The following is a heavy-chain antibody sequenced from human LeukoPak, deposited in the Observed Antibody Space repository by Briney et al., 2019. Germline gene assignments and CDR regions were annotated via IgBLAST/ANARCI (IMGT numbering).Heavy chain of an antibody. Sequence: GGSLRLCCAASGFTFSDYYMSWSHKPPGKGLEWVSYITSSGSTIYYADSVKRRFPIPRDNARNPLYLQMNSLRAEDTAVYYCARGSRSYYDFWSGLNWFDPWGQGTLVTVSS. D-gene: IGHD3-3*01. V-gene: IGHV3-11*01. J-gene: IGHJ5*02. CDR3: ARGSRSYYDFWSGLNWFDP. CDR2: ITSSGSTI. CDR1: GFTFSDYY.